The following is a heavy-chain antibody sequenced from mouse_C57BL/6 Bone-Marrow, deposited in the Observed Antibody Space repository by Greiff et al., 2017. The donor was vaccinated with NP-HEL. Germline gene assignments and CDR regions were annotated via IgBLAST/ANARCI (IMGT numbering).Heavy chain of an antibody. D-gene: IGHD2-2*01. Sequence: QVQLQQSGAELARPGASVKMSCKASGYTFPSYTMHWVKQRPGQGLEWIGYINPSSGYTKYNQKIKDKATLTADKSSSTAYMQLRRLTAEDAAVYYGAGGGYAHLDYWGQGTTLTVSA. CDR3: AGGGYAHLDY. CDR1: GYTFPSYT. J-gene: IGHJ2*01. V-gene: IGHV1-4*01. CDR2: INPSSGYT.